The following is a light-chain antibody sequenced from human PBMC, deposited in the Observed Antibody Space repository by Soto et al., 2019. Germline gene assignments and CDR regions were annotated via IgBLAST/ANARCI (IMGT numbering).Light chain of an antibody. Sequence: EIVLTQSPGTLSLSPGERATLSCRASQNVRSNYLAWYQQKPGQAPRLLLYGASSRATGVPDRFSGSGSGTGFTLTISRLLPKGCAVYYGQHYCNSRTFGEGTRVESK. CDR2: GAS. J-gene: IGKJ1*01. V-gene: IGKV3-20*01. CDR1: QNVRSNY. CDR3: QHYCNSRT.